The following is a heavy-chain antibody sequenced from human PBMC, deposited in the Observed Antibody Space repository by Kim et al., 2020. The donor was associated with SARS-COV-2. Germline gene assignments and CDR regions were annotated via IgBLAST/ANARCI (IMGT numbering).Heavy chain of an antibody. CDR1: GFTFSSYS. CDR2: ISSSSSYI. V-gene: IGHV3-21*01. J-gene: IGHJ4*02. CDR3: ASWYNWNFNVGDY. Sequence: GGSLRLSCAASGFTFSSYSMNWVRQAPGKGLEWVSSISSSSSYIYYADSVKGRFTISRDNAKNSLYLQMNSLRAEDTAVYYCASWYNWNFNVGDYWGQGTLVTVSS. D-gene: IGHD1-7*01.